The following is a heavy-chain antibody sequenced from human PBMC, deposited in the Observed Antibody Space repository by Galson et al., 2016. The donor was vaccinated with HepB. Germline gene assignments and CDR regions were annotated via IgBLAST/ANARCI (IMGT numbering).Heavy chain of an antibody. CDR1: GGSFSGYY. J-gene: IGHJ6*02. V-gene: IGHV4-34*01. D-gene: IGHD3-3*01. Sequence: SETLSLTCAVYGGSFSGYYWSWIRQPPGKGLEWIGEINHSGSTRYNPSLKSRVTMSVDTSKNQFSLKLSSVSAADTAVYFCATLSRPTAGYDCWGEAGIDVWGQGTTVTVSS. CDR2: INHSGST. CDR3: ATLSRPTAGYDCWGEAGIDV.